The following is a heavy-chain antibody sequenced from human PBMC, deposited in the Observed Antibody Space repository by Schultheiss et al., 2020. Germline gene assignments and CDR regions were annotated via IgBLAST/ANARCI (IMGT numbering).Heavy chain of an antibody. CDR2: VSTSNDYV. Sequence: GGSLRLSCAASGFTVSSYGMHWVRQAPGKGLEWVSSVSTSNDYVYYAGSVKGRFTISRDNAKNSLYLQMNSLRAEDTAVYYCARVGWEEYFDYWGQGTLVTVSS. V-gene: IGHV3-21*01. CDR1: GFTVSSYG. J-gene: IGHJ4*02. D-gene: IGHD1-26*01. CDR3: ARVGWEEYFDY.